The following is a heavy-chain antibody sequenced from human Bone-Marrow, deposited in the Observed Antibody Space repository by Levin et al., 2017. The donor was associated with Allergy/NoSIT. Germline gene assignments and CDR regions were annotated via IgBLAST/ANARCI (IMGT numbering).Heavy chain of an antibody. CDR1: GFNFDDHA. D-gene: IGHD5-12*01. CDR3: AKDARGWLPHDFDG. J-gene: IGHJ4*02. V-gene: IGHV3-9*01. Sequence: GGSLRLSCSGSGFNFDDHAMHWVRQRPGQGLEWVSEISSDSNNRGYAPSVEGRFIISSDNSKRSVFLEMNSLGTDDTAFYYCAKDARGWLPHDFDGWGQGRLVIVSS. CDR2: ISSDSNNR.